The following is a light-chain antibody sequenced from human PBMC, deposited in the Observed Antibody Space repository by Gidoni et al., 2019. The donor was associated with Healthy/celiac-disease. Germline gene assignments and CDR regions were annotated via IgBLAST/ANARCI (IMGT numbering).Light chain of an antibody. CDR2: DAS. CDR3: QQRSNWPPYT. V-gene: IGKV3-11*01. J-gene: IGKJ2*01. CDR1: KSVSSY. Sequence: EIVLTQPPATLSLSPGERATLSCMASKSVSSYLACYQQKPGQAPRLLIYDASNRATGIPARFSGSGSGTDFTLTISSLEPEDFAVYYCQQRSNWPPYTFGQGTKLEIK.